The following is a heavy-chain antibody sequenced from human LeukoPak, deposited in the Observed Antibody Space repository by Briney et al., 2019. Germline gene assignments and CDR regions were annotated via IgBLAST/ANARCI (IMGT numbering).Heavy chain of an antibody. V-gene: IGHV3-21*01. CDR1: GFTFSSYG. D-gene: IGHD2-15*01. CDR3: VKTPPRTAAGDY. Sequence: GGSLRLSCVASGFTFSSYGMNWVRQAPGKGLEWVSSIGTSGSYIYYTDSVKGRFTISRDNAKNSLYLQMNSLRAEDTAVYYCVKTPPRTAAGDYWGQGTLVTVSS. J-gene: IGHJ4*02. CDR2: IGTSGSYI.